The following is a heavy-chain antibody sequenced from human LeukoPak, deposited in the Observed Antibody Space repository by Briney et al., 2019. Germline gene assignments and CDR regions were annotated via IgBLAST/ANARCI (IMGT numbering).Heavy chain of an antibody. CDR1: GYTFTSYG. CDR2: ISAYNGNA. D-gene: IGHD4-17*01. Sequence: ASVKVSCKASGYTFTSYGISWVRPAPGQGLEWMGWISAYNGNANYAQKLQGRVTMTTDTSTSTAYMELRSLRSDDTAVYYCARDRHRDYGDYVVVYWGQGTLVTVSS. V-gene: IGHV1-18*01. J-gene: IGHJ4*02. CDR3: ARDRHRDYGDYVVVY.